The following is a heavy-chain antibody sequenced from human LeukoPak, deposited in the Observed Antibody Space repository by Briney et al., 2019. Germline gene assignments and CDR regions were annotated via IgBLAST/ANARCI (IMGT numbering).Heavy chain of an antibody. D-gene: IGHD3-10*01. CDR2: INPNSGGT. CDR1: GYTFTGYY. Sequence: ASVKLSCKASGYTFTGYYMHWVRQAPGQGLEWMGWINPNSGGTNYAQKFQGRVTMTRDMSTSTVYMELSSLRSEDTAVYYCARAVGWGVIIANAFDIWGQGTMVTVSS. J-gene: IGHJ3*02. V-gene: IGHV1-2*02. CDR3: ARAVGWGVIIANAFDI.